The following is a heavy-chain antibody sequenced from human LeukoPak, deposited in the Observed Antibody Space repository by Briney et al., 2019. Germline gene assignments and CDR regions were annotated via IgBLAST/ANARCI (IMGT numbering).Heavy chain of an antibody. CDR1: GFSLSTSGMR. D-gene: IGHD4-11*01. V-gene: IGHV2-70*04. CDR3: ARIPSKISAFDI. Sequence: SGPALVKPTQTLTPTCTFSGFSLSTSGMRVSWIRQPPGKALEWLARIDWDDDKFYSTSLKTRLTISKDTSKNQVVLTMTNMDPVDTATYYCARIPSKISAFDIWGQGTMVTVSS. J-gene: IGHJ3*02. CDR2: IDWDDDK.